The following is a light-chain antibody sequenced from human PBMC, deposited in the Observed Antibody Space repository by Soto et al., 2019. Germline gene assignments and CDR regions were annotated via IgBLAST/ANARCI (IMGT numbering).Light chain of an antibody. CDR1: SSDVGGYNY. Sequence: QSALTQPASVSGSPGQSITISCTGTSSDVGGYNYVSWYQQHPGKAPKLIIYEVSNRPSGVSNRFSGSKSGNTASLTISGLQAEDEAAYYCSSYTSSSTLLFGGGTKLTVL. V-gene: IGLV2-14*01. CDR2: EVS. J-gene: IGLJ2*01. CDR3: SSYTSSSTLL.